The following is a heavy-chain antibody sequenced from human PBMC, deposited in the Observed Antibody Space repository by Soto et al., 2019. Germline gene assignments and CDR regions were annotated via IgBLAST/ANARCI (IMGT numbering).Heavy chain of an antibody. D-gene: IGHD2-15*01. CDR1: GFIFSSYA. CDR2: ISYDGSNK. CDR3: ARTYCGGGSCYSYYFDY. J-gene: IGHJ4*02. V-gene: IGHV3-30-3*01. Sequence: QVQLVESGGGVVQPGRSLRLSCAASGFIFSSYAMHWVRQAPGKGLEWVAVISYDGSNKYYADSVKGRFTISRDNSKNPXYLQMNSLRAEDTAVYYCARTYCGGGSCYSYYFDYWGQGTLVTVSS.